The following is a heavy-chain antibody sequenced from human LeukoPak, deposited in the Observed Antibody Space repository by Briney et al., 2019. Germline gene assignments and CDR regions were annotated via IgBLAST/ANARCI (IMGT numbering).Heavy chain of an antibody. J-gene: IGHJ5*02. Sequence: SETLSLTCTVSGFSISSDYYWGWIRQPPGKGLEWLGSVSHSGITYYNSSLNSRVTISVDTSRNQFSLKVNSVTAADTAVYYCARLVIPWGQGILVTVSS. CDR2: VSHSGIT. V-gene: IGHV4-38-2*02. CDR3: ARLVIP. CDR1: GFSISSDYY. D-gene: IGHD3-10*01.